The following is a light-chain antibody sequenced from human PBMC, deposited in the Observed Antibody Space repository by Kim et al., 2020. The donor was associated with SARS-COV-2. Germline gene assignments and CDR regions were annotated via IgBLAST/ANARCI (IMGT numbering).Light chain of an antibody. J-gene: IGLJ2*01. V-gene: IGLV3-9*01. CDR2: KNN. Sequence: SYELTQPLSVSVALGQTATITCGGNNIGGKHVHWYQQKPGQAPVTVIYKNNNLPSGIPDRFSGSNSGKAATLSIGRVQVGDEAVYFCQVWDSNTAIFGGGTQLTVL. CDR3: QVWDSNTAI. CDR1: NIGGKH.